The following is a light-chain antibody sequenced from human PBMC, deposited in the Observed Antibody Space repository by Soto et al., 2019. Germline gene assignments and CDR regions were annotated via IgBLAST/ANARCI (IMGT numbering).Light chain of an antibody. J-gene: IGKJ1*01. CDR3: QQSYSTLGT. Sequence: DIQMTQSPSTLSASVGDRVTINCRASQSISNYLTWCQQKPGQAPKLLIYAASSLPRGVPSRFRGRGSGPDFTLTISSLQPEDFATYYCQQSYSTLGTFGQGTKVDIK. CDR1: QSISNY. CDR2: AAS. V-gene: IGKV1-39*01.